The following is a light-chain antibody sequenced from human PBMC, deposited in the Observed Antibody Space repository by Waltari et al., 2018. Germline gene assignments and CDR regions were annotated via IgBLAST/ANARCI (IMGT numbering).Light chain of an antibody. Sequence: QSALTQPASVSGSPGQSLTISCTGTSSDVGGYNYVSWYQQHPGKAPKLMIYDVSKRPSGVSNRFSGSKSGNTASLTISGLQAEDEADYYCCSYAGTSFGGGTKLTVL. V-gene: IGLV2-23*02. CDR3: CSYAGTS. J-gene: IGLJ3*02. CDR1: SSDVGGYNY. CDR2: DVS.